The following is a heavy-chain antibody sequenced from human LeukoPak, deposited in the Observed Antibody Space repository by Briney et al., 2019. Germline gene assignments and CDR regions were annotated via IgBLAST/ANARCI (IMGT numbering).Heavy chain of an antibody. V-gene: IGHV3-66*01. J-gene: IGHJ4*02. CDR1: GFTVSSNY. CDR3: AGAVARLAWDY. Sequence: GGSLRLSCAASGFTVSSNYMSWVRQAPGKGLEWVSVIYSGGSTYYADSVKGRFTISRGNSKNTLYLQMNSLRAEDTAVYYCAGAVARLAWDYWGQGTLVTVSS. D-gene: IGHD6-19*01. CDR2: IYSGGST.